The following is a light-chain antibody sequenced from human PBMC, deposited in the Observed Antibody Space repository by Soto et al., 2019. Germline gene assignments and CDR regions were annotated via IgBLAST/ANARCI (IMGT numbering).Light chain of an antibody. CDR3: LFYFGGSQV. J-gene: IGLJ2*01. Sequence: QAVVTQEPSLTVSPGGTVTLTCASSTGAVTSGHYPNWFQQKPGQAPRALIYNTSKKYSWTPARFSGSLLGGKAALTLSGVQPEVEAEYYCLFYFGGSQVFGGGTKLTVL. CDR2: NTS. CDR1: TGAVTSGHY. V-gene: IGLV7-43*01.